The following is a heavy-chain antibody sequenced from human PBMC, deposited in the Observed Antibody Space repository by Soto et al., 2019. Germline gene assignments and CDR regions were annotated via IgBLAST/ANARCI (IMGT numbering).Heavy chain of an antibody. CDR3: AKDFEIFGVVTKYYFDY. Sequence: VQLLESGGGLVQPGGSLRLSCAASGFTFSSYAMSWVRQAPGKGLEWVSAISGSGGSTNYADSVKGRFAISRDNSQNTLYLQMTSLRAEDTAVYYCAKDFEIFGVVTKYYFDYWGQGTLVTVTS. V-gene: IGHV3-23*01. J-gene: IGHJ4*02. D-gene: IGHD3-3*01. CDR2: ISGSGGST. CDR1: GFTFSSYA.